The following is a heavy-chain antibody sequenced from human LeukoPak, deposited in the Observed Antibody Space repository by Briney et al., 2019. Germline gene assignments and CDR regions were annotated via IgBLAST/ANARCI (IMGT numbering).Heavy chain of an antibody. D-gene: IGHD3-3*01. CDR2: IKDKGDGGTT. Sequence: GGSLRLSCVASGFTFNEAWMSWVRQAPGKGREWVGHIKDKGDGGTTDYAAPVKGRLTISRDDSKNTLYLQMNSLKTEDTAVYYCSTDEWTWGQGTLVSVSS. CDR3: STDEWT. CDR1: GFTFNEAW. J-gene: IGHJ4*02. V-gene: IGHV3-15*01.